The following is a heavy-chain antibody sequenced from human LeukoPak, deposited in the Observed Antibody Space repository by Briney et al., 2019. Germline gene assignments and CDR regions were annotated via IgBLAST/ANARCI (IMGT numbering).Heavy chain of an antibody. Sequence: GGSLRLSCAASGFTFSYFWMSWVRQAPGKGLEWVANINLDGTERHYVDSVKGRFTISRNNARKSLYLQMNSLRDEDTAVYYCARDNVGATPFDYWGQGTLVTVSS. CDR1: GFTFSYFW. V-gene: IGHV3-7*05. D-gene: IGHD1-26*01. CDR2: INLDGTER. CDR3: ARDNVGATPFDY. J-gene: IGHJ4*02.